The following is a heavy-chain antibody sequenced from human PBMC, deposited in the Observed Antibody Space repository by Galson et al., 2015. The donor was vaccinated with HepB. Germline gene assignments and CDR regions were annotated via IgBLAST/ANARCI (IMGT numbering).Heavy chain of an antibody. J-gene: IGHJ6*02. CDR3: ARRQIYGRGFYGMDG. D-gene: IGHD3-10*01. Sequence: QSGAEVKKPGESLKISCKGSGYRFSTYWIGWVRQLPGRGLEWMGSVYPGASDTRYSPSFQGQVTISADKSINTAYLQWSSLEASDTAMYYCARRQIYGRGFYGMDGWGQGTTVTVSS. CDR2: VYPGASDT. CDR1: GYRFSTYW. V-gene: IGHV5-51*01.